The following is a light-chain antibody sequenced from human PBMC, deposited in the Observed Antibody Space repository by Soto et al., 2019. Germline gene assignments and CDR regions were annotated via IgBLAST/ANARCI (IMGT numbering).Light chain of an antibody. J-gene: IGKJ5*01. CDR3: QQYYSSPLT. CDR1: QSVLYNSKNQNY. Sequence: SLAVSLGERATINCKSSQSVLYNSKNQNYLAWYQQKPGQPPKLLIYWASTRESGVPDRFRGSGSGTDFTLTITSLQAEDAAVYYCQQYYSSPLTFGQGTRLDIK. CDR2: WAS. V-gene: IGKV4-1*01.